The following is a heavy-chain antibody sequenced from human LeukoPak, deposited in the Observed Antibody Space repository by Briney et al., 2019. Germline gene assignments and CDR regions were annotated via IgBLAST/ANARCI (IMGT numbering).Heavy chain of an antibody. CDR3: AKEGGYCSGGSCYLRNDAFDI. V-gene: IGHV3-7*01. D-gene: IGHD2-15*01. Sequence: GGSLRLSCAASGFTFSSYWMSWVRQAPGKGLEWVANIKQDGSEKYYVDSVKGRFTISRDNSKNTLYLQMNSLRAEDTAVYYCAKEGGYCSGGSCYLRNDAFDIWGQGTMVTVSS. CDR1: GFTFSSYW. CDR2: IKQDGSEK. J-gene: IGHJ3*02.